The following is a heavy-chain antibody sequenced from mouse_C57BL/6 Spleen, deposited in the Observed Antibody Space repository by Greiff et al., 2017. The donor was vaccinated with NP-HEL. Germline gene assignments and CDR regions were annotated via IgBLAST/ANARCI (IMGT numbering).Heavy chain of an antibody. V-gene: IGHV1-62-2*01. D-gene: IGHD2-5*01. CDR3: ARHERSNLDYYAMDY. Sequence: QVQLKESGAELVKPGASFPLSFPASGSPFTEYTIHWVKQRSGQGLEWIGWFYPGRVSIKYNEKFKDKATLTADKSSSTVYMELSRLTSEDSAVYFCARHERSNLDYYAMDYWGQGTSVTVSS. CDR1: GSPFTEYT. CDR2: FYPGRVSI. J-gene: IGHJ4*01.